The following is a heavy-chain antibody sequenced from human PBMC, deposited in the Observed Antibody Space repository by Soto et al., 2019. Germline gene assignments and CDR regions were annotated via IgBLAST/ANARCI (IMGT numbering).Heavy chain of an antibody. CDR3: AKPGPDCSGGSCPGAFDY. V-gene: IGHV3-30*18. J-gene: IGHJ4*02. Sequence: QVQLVESGGGVVQPGRSLRLSCAASGFTFSSYGMHWVRQAPGKGLEWVAVISYDGSNKYYADSVKGRFTISRDNSKNTLYLQMNSLRAEDTAVYYCAKPGPDCSGGSCPGAFDYWGQGTLVTVSS. D-gene: IGHD2-15*01. CDR2: ISYDGSNK. CDR1: GFTFSSYG.